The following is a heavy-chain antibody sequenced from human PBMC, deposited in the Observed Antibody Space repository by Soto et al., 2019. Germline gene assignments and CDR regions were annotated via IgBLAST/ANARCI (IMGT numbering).Heavy chain of an antibody. CDR3: TREAGSQQLIQKLDY. J-gene: IGHJ4*02. D-gene: IGHD1-1*01. CDR1: GFIFSSYG. V-gene: IGHV3-33*01. CDR2: IWSDGSRQ. Sequence: QVRLVESGGGVVQPGRSLRLSCAASGFIFSSYGMYWVRQAPGKGLEWVAVIWSDGSRQYYADSVKGRFTIFRDDSKNTVYLQMNSLRAEDTATYYCTREAGSQQLIQKLDYWGQGTLVTVSS.